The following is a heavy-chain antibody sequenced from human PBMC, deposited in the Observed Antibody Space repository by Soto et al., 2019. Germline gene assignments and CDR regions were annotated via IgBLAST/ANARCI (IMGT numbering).Heavy chain of an antibody. D-gene: IGHD2-2*01. CDR3: AREKRAPAAKDRYFDY. CDR1: GGTFSSYA. Sequence: QVQLVQSGAEVKKPGSSVKVSCKASGGTFSSYAISWVRQAPGQGLEWMGGIIPIFGTANYAQKFQGRVTITADESTSTAYMELSSLRSDDTAVYYCAREKRAPAAKDRYFDYWGQGTLVTVSS. J-gene: IGHJ4*02. CDR2: IIPIFGTA. V-gene: IGHV1-69*01.